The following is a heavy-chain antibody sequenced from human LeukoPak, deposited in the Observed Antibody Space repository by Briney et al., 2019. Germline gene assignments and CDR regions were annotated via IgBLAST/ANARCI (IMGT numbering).Heavy chain of an antibody. CDR2: IKQKGSEK. CDR1: GFTFSSYT. J-gene: IGHJ6*02. CDR3: ARAHEILPHDFWSGYFAPYYYYGMDV. Sequence: PGGSLRLSCAASGFTFSSYTMSWVRQAPGKGLEWVANIKQKGSEKYYVDSVKGRFTISRDHAKNSLYLQINSPRSEDTVVYYCARAHEILPHDFWSGYFAPYYYYGMDVWGQGTTVTVSS. D-gene: IGHD3-3*01. V-gene: IGHV3-7*01.